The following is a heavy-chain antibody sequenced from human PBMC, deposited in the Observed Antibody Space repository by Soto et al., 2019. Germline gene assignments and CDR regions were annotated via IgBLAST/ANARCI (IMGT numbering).Heavy chain of an antibody. CDR1: GFTFSSHG. V-gene: IGHV3-23*01. Sequence: PGGSLRLSCAAAGFTFSSHGMSWVSQAPGKGLEWVSAITGSGGSTYYADSVKGRFTISRDNSKNTLYLEMNSLRAEDTAVYYCAKDRKQRRDFDSWGQGTLVTVSS. CDR2: ITGSGGST. D-gene: IGHD6-25*01. CDR3: AKDRKQRRDFDS. J-gene: IGHJ4*02.